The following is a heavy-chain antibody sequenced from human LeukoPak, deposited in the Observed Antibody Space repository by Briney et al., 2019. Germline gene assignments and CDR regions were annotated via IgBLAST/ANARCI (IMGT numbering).Heavy chain of an antibody. Sequence: ASVKVSCKASGYTFTGYYMHWVRRAPGQGLEWMGWINPNSGGTNYAQKFQGRVTMTRDTSISTAYMELSRLRSDDTAVYYCARDDQLQNYDWPPTGFDYWGQGTLVTVSS. V-gene: IGHV1-2*02. J-gene: IGHJ4*02. CDR2: INPNSGGT. D-gene: IGHD3-3*01. CDR3: ARDDQLQNYDWPPTGFDY. CDR1: GYTFTGYY.